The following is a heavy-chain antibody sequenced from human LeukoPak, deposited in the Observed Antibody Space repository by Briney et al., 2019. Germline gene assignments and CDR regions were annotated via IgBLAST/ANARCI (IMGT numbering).Heavy chain of an antibody. CDR1: GFTFSGYA. J-gene: IGHJ4*02. D-gene: IGHD1-26*01. V-gene: IGHV3-23*01. CDR3: ARGGYSGTYYFDY. Sequence: PGGSLRLSCEASGFTFSGYAVSWVRQAPGKGLEWVSGFGTDGNTHYAESVRGRFDISRDTSKTTVYLQMNSLTAEDTAVYYCARGGYSGTYYFDYWGQGTLVTVSS. CDR2: FGTDGNT.